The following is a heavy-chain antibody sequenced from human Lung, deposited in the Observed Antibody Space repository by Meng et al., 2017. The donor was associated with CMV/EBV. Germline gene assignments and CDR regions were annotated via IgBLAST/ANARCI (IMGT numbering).Heavy chain of an antibody. CDR3: ARRGLYGDWFDP. J-gene: IGHJ5*02. Sequence: ASVXVSCKASGYTFSGYYIQWVRQAPGQGLEWMGWINPNSGGTNYAQIFQGRVTMTRDMSITTAYMELSRLRSDDTAVYYCARRGLYGDWFDPWGQGTLVTVSS. CDR1: GYTFSGYY. D-gene: IGHD2-8*01. CDR2: INPNSGGT. V-gene: IGHV1-2*02.